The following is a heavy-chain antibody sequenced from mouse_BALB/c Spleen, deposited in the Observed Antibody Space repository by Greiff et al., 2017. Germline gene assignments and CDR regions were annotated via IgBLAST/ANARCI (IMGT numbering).Heavy chain of an antibody. CDR1: GYAFSSYW. Sequence: QVQLQQPGAELVRPGSSVKISCKASGYAFSSYWMNWVRQRPGQGLEWIGQIYPGDGDTNYNGKFKGKATLTADKSSSTAYMQLSSLTSEDSAVYFCARGKNWYFDVWGAGTTVTVSS. CDR2: IYPGDGDT. V-gene: IGHV1-80*01. CDR3: ARGKNWYFDV. J-gene: IGHJ1*01.